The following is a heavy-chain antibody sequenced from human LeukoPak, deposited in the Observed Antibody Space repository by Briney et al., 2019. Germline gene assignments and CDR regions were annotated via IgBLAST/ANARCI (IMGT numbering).Heavy chain of an antibody. CDR2: ISYDGSNK. D-gene: IGHD6-13*01. CDR3: AREGPEQQLIPDY. V-gene: IGHV3-30-3*01. Sequence: WIRQAPGKGLEWVAVISYDGSNKYYADSVKGRFTISRDNSKNTLYLQMNSLRAEDTAVYYCAREGPEQQLIPDYWGQGTLVTVSS. J-gene: IGHJ4*02.